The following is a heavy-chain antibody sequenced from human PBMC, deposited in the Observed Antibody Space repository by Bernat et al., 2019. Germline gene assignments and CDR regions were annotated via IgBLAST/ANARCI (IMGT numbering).Heavy chain of an antibody. D-gene: IGHD3-10*01. CDR3: ARAAYYYGSGSYSYYFDY. CDR2: ISAYNGNT. CDR1: GYTFTSYG. Sequence: QVQLVQSGAEVKKPGASVKVSCKASGYTFTSYGISWVRQAPGQGLEWMGWISAYNGNTNYAQKLQGRVTMTTDTSTSTAYMERRSLRSDDTAVYYCARAAYYYGSGSYSYYFDYWGQGTLVTVSS. J-gene: IGHJ4*02. V-gene: IGHV1-18*01.